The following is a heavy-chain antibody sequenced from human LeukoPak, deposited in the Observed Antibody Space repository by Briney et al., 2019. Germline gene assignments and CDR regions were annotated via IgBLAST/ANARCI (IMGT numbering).Heavy chain of an antibody. D-gene: IGHD3-22*01. CDR2: IYSGGST. J-gene: IGHJ4*02. CDR1: GFTVSSNY. Sequence: QPGGSLRLSCAASGFTVSSNYMSWVRQAPGKGLEWVSVIYSGGSTYYADSVKGRFTISRDNSKNTLYLQMNSLRAEDTAVYYCARERNYYDSSGYYGRVDYWGQGTLVTVSS. V-gene: IGHV3-53*01. CDR3: ARERNYYDSSGYYGRVDY.